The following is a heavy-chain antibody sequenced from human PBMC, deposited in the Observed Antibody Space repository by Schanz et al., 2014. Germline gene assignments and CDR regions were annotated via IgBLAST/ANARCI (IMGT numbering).Heavy chain of an antibody. Sequence: EVHLLESGGGLVEPGGSLRLSCATSGFSLDIFAVSWVRQAPGKGLEWVSSFNDGGVNKYYADSVKGRFTISRDNAKNSLYLQMNSLRAEDTAVYHCVSSGSYSSYAFWGQGTLVTVSS. CDR2: FNDGGVNK. CDR1: GFSLDIFA. V-gene: IGHV3-23*01. D-gene: IGHD3-10*01. J-gene: IGHJ4*02. CDR3: VSSGSYSSYAF.